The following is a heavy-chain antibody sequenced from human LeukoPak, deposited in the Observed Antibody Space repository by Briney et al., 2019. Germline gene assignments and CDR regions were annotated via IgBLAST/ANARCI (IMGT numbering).Heavy chain of an antibody. Sequence: SETLSLTCAVYGGSFSGYYWSWIRQPPGKGLEWIGEINHSGSTNYNPSLKSRVTISVDTSKNQFSLKLSSVTAADTAVYYCARGRITMVRGVPPGYYYGMDVWGPGTTVTVSS. CDR1: GGSFSGYY. J-gene: IGHJ6*02. CDR2: INHSGST. D-gene: IGHD3-10*01. V-gene: IGHV4-34*01. CDR3: ARGRITMVRGVPPGYYYGMDV.